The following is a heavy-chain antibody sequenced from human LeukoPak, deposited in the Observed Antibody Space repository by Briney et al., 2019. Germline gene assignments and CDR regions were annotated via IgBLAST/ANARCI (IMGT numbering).Heavy chain of an antibody. CDR1: GYTFTSYA. V-gene: IGHV1-3*01. Sequence: ASGKVSCKASGYTFTSYAMHWVRQAPGQRLEWMGWINAGNGNTKYSQKFQGRVTITRDTSASTAYMELSSLRSEDTAVYYCARGIAVAGPNDYWGQGTLVTVSS. CDR3: ARGIAVAGPNDY. D-gene: IGHD6-19*01. CDR2: INAGNGNT. J-gene: IGHJ4*02.